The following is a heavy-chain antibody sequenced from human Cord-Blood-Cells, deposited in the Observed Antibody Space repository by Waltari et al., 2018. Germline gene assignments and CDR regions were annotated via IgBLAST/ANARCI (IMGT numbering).Heavy chain of an antibody. Sequence: QVQLQESGPGLVKPSETLSLTCTVSGGSVSSGSYYWSWIRQPPGKGLEWIGYIYYSGGTNYNPSHKRRVTIAVDTSKNQFSLKLSSVTAADTAVYYCARDRGAVDTAMVVRLFDIWGQGTMVTVSS. J-gene: IGHJ3*02. CDR3: ARDRGAVDTAMVVRLFDI. V-gene: IGHV4-61*01. CDR1: GGSVSSGSYY. CDR2: IYYSGGT. D-gene: IGHD5-18*01.